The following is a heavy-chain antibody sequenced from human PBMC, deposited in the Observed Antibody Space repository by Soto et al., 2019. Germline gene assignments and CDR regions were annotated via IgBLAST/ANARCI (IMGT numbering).Heavy chain of an antibody. D-gene: IGHD6-19*01. CDR1: GYSFTSYW. Sequence: YLKISCKGSGYSFTSYWIIWVRQMPGKGLECMGRIDPSDSYTNYSPSFQGHVTISADKSISTAYLQWSSLKASDTAMYYCARSHSSGWDFDYWGQGTLVNVSS. CDR3: ARSHSSGWDFDY. V-gene: IGHV5-10-1*01. J-gene: IGHJ4*02. CDR2: IDPSDSYT.